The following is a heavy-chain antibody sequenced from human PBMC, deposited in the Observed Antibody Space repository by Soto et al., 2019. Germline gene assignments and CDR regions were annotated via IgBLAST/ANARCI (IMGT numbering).Heavy chain of an antibody. CDR3: ARDGVAAGNINFDY. CDR2: ISGGNGNT. J-gene: IGHJ4*02. CDR1: GYILTKSA. Sequence: GASVKVSCKASGYILTKSAMHWVRQAPGQRLEWMGWISGGNGNTKYSPKLQDRVTIARDTSASTAYMELSSLRSEDTALYYCARDGVAAGNINFDYWGQGTLVTVSS. V-gene: IGHV1-3*01. D-gene: IGHD6-25*01.